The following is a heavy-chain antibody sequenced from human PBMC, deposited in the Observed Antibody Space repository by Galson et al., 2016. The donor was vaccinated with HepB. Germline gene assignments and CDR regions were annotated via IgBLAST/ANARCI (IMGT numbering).Heavy chain of an antibody. J-gene: IGHJ4*02. V-gene: IGHV3-33*06. CDR3: AKRHEFCPPVGCSVDY. Sequence: SLRLSCAASGFSFHRFGMHWVRQAPGKRLEWVAVIWYDGSESEYLDSVQGRFTVSRDNSKKTLYLQMDSLRNDDTAVYYCAKRHEFCPPVGCSVDYWGQETLVSVSS. CDR2: IWYDGSES. CDR1: GFSFHRFG. D-gene: IGHD3-10*02.